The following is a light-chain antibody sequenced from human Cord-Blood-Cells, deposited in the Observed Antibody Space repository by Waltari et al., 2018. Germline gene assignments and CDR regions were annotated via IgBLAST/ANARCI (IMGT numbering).Light chain of an antibody. CDR3: SSYTSSSTLV. CDR1: SSHVGGSNY. Sequence: QSALTQPAAVSGSPGPSITIPCPGTSSHVGGSNYVSWYQQPPGKDPKLMIYDVSKRPSGFSNRFSGSKSGNTASLTISGLQAEDEADYYCSSYTSSSTLVFGTGTKVTVL. J-gene: IGLJ1*01. V-gene: IGLV2-14*01. CDR2: DVS.